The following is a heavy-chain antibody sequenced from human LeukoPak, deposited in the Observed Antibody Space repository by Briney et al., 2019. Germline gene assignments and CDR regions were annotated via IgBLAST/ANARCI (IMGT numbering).Heavy chain of an antibody. Sequence: GGSLRLSCAASGFTFSSYGMHWVRQAPGKGLEWVAVIWYDGSNKYYADSVKGRFTISRDNSKNTLYLQMNSLRAEDTAVYYCASNYYGSGIAGGPHPQYYYYYGMDVWGQGTTVTVSS. J-gene: IGHJ6*02. V-gene: IGHV3-33*01. CDR1: GFTFSSYG. D-gene: IGHD3-10*01. CDR2: IWYDGSNK. CDR3: ASNYYGSGIAGGPHPQYYYYYGMDV.